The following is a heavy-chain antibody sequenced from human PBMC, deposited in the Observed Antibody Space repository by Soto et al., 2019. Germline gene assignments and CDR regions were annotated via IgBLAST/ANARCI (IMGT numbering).Heavy chain of an antibody. CDR2: VTSRGDTT. D-gene: IGHD3-3*01. Sequence: GGSLRLSCAASGFIFSNYAMNWVRQAPGKGLEWVSIVTSRGDTTYYADSVKGRFTISRDNSKNTLYLQMNSLRAEDTAVYYCARLREMFGVVTLYFNFWGQGPRVTFPS. V-gene: IGHV3-23*01. J-gene: IGHJ4*02. CDR3: ARLREMFGVVTLYFNF. CDR1: GFIFSNYA.